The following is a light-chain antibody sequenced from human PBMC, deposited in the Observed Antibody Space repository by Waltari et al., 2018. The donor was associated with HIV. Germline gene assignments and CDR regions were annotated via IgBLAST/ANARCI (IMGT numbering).Light chain of an antibody. CDR1: SSTVGSCNL. Sequence: QSALTQPASVSGSPGQSITISCTATSSTVGSCNLVSWYQQLPGKAPTLIIYEVIKRPAGVSNRFSGSKSGNTASLTISWLQAEDEADYYCCSCAGLNSGVFGGGTHLTVL. V-gene: IGLV2-23*02. CDR2: EVI. CDR3: CSCAGLNSGV. J-gene: IGLJ3*02.